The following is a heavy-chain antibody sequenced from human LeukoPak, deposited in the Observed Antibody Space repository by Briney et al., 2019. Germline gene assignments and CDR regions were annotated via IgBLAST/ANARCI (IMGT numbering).Heavy chain of an antibody. Sequence: GGSLRLSCAASGFTFSSYAMSWVRQAPGKGLEWVSAISGSGGSTYYADSVKGRFTISRDNSKNTLYLQMNSLRAEDTAVYYCAKSGFRVERLRSTSEVDDYWGQGTLVTVSS. CDR2: ISGSGGST. CDR3: AKSGFRVERLRSTSEVDDY. V-gene: IGHV3-23*01. CDR1: GFTFSSYA. J-gene: IGHJ4*02. D-gene: IGHD5-12*01.